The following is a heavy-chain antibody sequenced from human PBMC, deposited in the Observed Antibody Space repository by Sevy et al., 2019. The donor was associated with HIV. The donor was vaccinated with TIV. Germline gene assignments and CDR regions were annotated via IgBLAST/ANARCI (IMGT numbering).Heavy chain of an antibody. D-gene: IGHD3-10*01. CDR3: ASDRGEILRSAFKS. J-gene: IGHJ5*02. CDR1: GFTFSEFG. CDR2: ISHDGRNNK. Sequence: LSLTCAASGFTFSEFGMHWVRQAPGKGLEWVAVISHDGRNNKYNADSVKGRFTISRDNSKNTLYLQMNSLRADDTAIYYCASDRGEILRSAFKSWGQGTLVTVSS. V-gene: IGHV3-30*04.